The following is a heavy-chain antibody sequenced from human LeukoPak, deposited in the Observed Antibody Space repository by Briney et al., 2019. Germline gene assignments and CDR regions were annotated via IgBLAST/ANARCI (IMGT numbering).Heavy chain of an antibody. CDR1: GYTFTGYY. Sequence: ASVKVSCKASGYTFTGYYIHWVRQAPGQGLEWMGWINPNSGGTNYAQKFQGRVSMTRDTSTSTVYMELSSLRSEDTAVYYCARVFGDQSSWGQGTLVTVSS. CDR3: ARVFGDQSS. V-gene: IGHV1-2*02. J-gene: IGHJ4*02. D-gene: IGHD3-3*01. CDR2: INPNSGGT.